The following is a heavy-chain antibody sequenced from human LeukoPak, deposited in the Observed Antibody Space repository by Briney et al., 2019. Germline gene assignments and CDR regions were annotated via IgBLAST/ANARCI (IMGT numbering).Heavy chain of an antibody. V-gene: IGHV3-11*01. CDR2: ISSSGSTI. J-gene: IGHJ4*02. Sequence: GSLRLSCAASGFTFSDYYMSWIRQAPGKGLEWVSYISSSGSTIYYADSVKGRFTISRDNAKNSLYLQMNSLRAEDTAVYYCAKVRDSSSWFGFDYWGQGTLVTVSS. CDR1: GFTFSDYY. D-gene: IGHD6-13*01. CDR3: AKVRDSSSWFGFDY.